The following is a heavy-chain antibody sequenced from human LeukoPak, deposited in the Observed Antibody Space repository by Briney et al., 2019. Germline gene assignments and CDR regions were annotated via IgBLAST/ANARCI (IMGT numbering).Heavy chain of an antibody. CDR1: GFTFSSYA. Sequence: PGGSLRLSCAASGFTFSSYAMSWVRQAPGKGLEWVSAISGSGGSTYYADTVKGRFTVSRDNSKNTLYLQMNSPRAEDTAVYYCAKWTGYYYFDYWGQGTLVTVSS. D-gene: IGHD3/OR15-3a*01. CDR2: ISGSGGST. CDR3: AKWTGYYYFDY. V-gene: IGHV3-23*01. J-gene: IGHJ4*02.